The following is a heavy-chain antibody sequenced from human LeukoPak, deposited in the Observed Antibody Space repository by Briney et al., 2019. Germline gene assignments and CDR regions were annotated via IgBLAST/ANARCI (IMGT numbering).Heavy chain of an antibody. D-gene: IGHD6-13*01. CDR3: ALTGIAAAGTVEY. J-gene: IGHJ4*02. Sequence: GSLRLSCAASGFTFSSYAMSWVRPAPGKGLEWVSAISGSGGSTYYADSVMGRFTVSRDNSKNTLYLQMNSLRAEDTAVYYCALTGIAAAGTVEYWGQGTLVTVSS. CDR1: GFTFSSYA. V-gene: IGHV3-23*01. CDR2: ISGSGGST.